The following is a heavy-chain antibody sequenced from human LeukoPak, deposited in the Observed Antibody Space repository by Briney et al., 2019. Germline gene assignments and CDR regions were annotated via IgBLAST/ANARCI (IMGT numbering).Heavy chain of an antibody. J-gene: IGHJ4*02. V-gene: IGHV1-18*01. Sequence: ASVTVSCTASGYTFTSYGISWVRQAPGQGLEWMGWISAYNGNTNYAHKLQGRVTITTDTSTSTAYVELRSLRSDDTAVYYCARVSFQGYFDYWGQGTLVTVSS. CDR2: ISAYNGNT. CDR3: ARVSFQGYFDY. D-gene: IGHD3-16*02. CDR1: GYTFTSYG.